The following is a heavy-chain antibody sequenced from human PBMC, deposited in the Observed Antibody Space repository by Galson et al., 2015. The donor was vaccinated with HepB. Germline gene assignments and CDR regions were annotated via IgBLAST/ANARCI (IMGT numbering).Heavy chain of an antibody. Sequence: QSGAEVKKPGESLKISCKGSGYSFSTYWIGWVRQTPGKGLEWMGIIYPGDSDTRYSPSFQGQVTISADKSSSTAYLQWSSLKASDTAMYYCARTYCSDGSCYSGYYYYYYGMDVWGQGTTVTVSS. J-gene: IGHJ6*02. CDR1: GYSFSTYW. D-gene: IGHD2-15*01. V-gene: IGHV5-51*01. CDR3: ARTYCSDGSCYSGYYYYYYGMDV. CDR2: IYPGDSDT.